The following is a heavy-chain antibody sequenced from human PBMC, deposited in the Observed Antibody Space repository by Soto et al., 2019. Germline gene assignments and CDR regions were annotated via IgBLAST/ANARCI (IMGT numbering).Heavy chain of an antibody. D-gene: IGHD2-15*01. Sequence: SETLSLTCTVSGGSITRYYWSWIRQSPGKGPEWIGYIYYTGTTNYYPSLKSRVTMSVDTSKNQFSLKLSSVTAADTAVYYCARHTPAISISDHWGQGTLVTVSS. CDR3: ARHTPAISISDH. CDR2: IYYTGTT. J-gene: IGHJ4*02. V-gene: IGHV4-59*08. CDR1: GGSITRYY.